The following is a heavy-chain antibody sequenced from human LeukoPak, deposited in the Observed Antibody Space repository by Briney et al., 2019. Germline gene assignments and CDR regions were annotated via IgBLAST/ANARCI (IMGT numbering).Heavy chain of an antibody. V-gene: IGHV3-48*01. CDR1: GFTFSSYS. D-gene: IGHD3-22*01. CDR3: AREGSSGYLHFDY. Sequence: GGSLRLSCAASGFTFSSYSMDWVRQAPGKGLEGVSFISSSSSIIYYADSVKGRFTISRDNAKNSLYLQMNSMRAEATAVSYCAREGSSGYLHFDYWGQGTLVTVSS. CDR2: ISSSSSII. J-gene: IGHJ4*02.